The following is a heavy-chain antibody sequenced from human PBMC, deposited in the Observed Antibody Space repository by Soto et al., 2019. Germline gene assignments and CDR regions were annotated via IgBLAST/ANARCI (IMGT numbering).Heavy chain of an antibody. J-gene: IGHJ6*02. CDR3: ARESGYDLYYYYGMDV. D-gene: IGHD5-12*01. V-gene: IGHV4-34*01. CDR2: INHSGST. CDR1: GGSFSGYY. Sequence: QVQLQQWGAGLLKPSETLSLTCAVYGGSFSGYYWSWIRQPPGKGLEWIGEINHSGSTNYNPSLKSRVTISVDTSKNQFSLKLSSVTGADTAVYYCARESGYDLYYYYGMDVWGQGTTVTVSS.